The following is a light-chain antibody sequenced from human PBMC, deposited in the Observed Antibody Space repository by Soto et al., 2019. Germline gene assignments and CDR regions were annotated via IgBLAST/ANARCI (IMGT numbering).Light chain of an antibody. CDR2: AAS. J-gene: IGKJ3*01. Sequence: DIQMTQSPSSLSASVGDRVTITCRASQDINSYLAWYQQKPGEVPQIIVYAASTLQSGVPSRFRGSGSGTEFTLTIRSLQPEDVATYYCQSYHSAPFTFGPGTTVHI. CDR1: QDINSY. CDR3: QSYHSAPFT. V-gene: IGKV1-27*01.